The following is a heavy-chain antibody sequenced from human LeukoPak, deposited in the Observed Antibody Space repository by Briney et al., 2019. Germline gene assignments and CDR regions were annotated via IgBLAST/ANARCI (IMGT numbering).Heavy chain of an antibody. CDR1: GFTFSSYA. Sequence: GGSLRLSCAASGFTFSSYAMSRVRQAPGKGLEWVSAISGSGGSTYYADSVKGRFTISRDNSKNTLYLQMNSLRAEDTAVYYCATQYSGSYYFDYWGQGTLVTVSS. CDR2: ISGSGGST. CDR3: ATQYSGSYYFDY. D-gene: IGHD1-26*01. J-gene: IGHJ4*02. V-gene: IGHV3-23*01.